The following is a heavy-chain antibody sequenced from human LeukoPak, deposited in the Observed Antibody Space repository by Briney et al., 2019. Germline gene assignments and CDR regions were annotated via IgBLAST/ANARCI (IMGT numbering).Heavy chain of an antibody. D-gene: IGHD6-19*01. Sequence: GGSLRLSCAASGFTFSSHSMNWVRQAPGKGLEWVSSISRSSGSIYYADSVKGRFTISRDNAKNSLSLLMNSLRAEDTAVYYCARSLRVAAKYDAFDIWGQGTMDTVSS. CDR3: ARSLRVAAKYDAFDI. J-gene: IGHJ3*02. CDR1: GFTFSSHS. V-gene: IGHV3-21*01. CDR2: ISRSSGSI.